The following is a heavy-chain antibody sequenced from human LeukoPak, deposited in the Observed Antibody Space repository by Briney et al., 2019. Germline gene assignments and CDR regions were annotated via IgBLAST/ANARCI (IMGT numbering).Heavy chain of an antibody. CDR2: IFANGST. CDR3: ARDSDGAAQFDP. CDR1: GSSISSYH. D-gene: IGHD6-13*01. V-gene: IGHV4-4*07. Sequence: SETLSLTCTVSGSSISSYHWSWIRQPAGKGLEWIGHIFANGSTNYNPSLKSRATISVDKSKNQFSLKLSSVTAADTAVYYCARDSDGAAQFDPWGQGTLVTVSS. J-gene: IGHJ5*02.